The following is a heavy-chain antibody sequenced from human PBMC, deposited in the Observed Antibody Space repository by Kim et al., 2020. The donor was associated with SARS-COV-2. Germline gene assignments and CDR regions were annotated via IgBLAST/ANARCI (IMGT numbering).Heavy chain of an antibody. CDR3: TTGYSSGWDFDY. J-gene: IGHJ4*02. D-gene: IGHD6-19*01. Sequence: SLRLPCTASGFTFGDYAMSWVRQAPGKGLEWVGFIRSKAYGGTTEYAASVKGRFTISRDDSKSIAYLQMNSLKTEDTAVYYCTTGYSSGWDFDYWGQGTLVTVSS. CDR2: IRSKAYGGTT. V-gene: IGHV3-49*04. CDR1: GFTFGDYA.